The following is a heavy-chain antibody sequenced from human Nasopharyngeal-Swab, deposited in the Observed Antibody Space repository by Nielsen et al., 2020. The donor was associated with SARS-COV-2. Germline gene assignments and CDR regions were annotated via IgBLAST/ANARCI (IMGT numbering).Heavy chain of an antibody. V-gene: IGHV3-74*01. CDR3: ARDRDYYGSGSRMGPYDAFDI. D-gene: IGHD3-10*01. CDR1: GFTFSSYW. Sequence: GASLKISCAASGFTFSSYWMHWVRQAPGKGLVWVSRINSDGSSTSYADSVKGRFTISRDNAKNTLYLQMNSLRAEDTAVYYCARDRDYYGSGSRMGPYDAFDIWGQGTTVTVSS. CDR2: INSDGSST. J-gene: IGHJ3*02.